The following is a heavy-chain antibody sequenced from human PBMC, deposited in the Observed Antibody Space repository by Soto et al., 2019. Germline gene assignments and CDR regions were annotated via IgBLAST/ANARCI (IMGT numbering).Heavy chain of an antibody. CDR3: ARDSDPLPGIAVAGTSAY. D-gene: IGHD6-19*01. Sequence: GGSLRLSCAASGFTFIIYSMNWVRQAPGKGLEWVSSISSSSSYIYYADSVKGRFTISRDNAKNSLYLQMNSLRAEDTAVYYCARDSDPLPGIAVAGTSAYWGQGTLVTVSS. CDR2: ISSSSSYI. CDR1: GFTFIIYS. J-gene: IGHJ4*02. V-gene: IGHV3-21*01.